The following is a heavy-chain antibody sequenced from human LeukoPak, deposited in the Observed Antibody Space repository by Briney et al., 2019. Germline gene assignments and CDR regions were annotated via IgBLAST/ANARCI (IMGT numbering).Heavy chain of an antibody. J-gene: IGHJ6*02. CDR2: MGPNSGNT. D-gene: IGHD3-16*02. CDR3: ATRVLFIGV. CDR1: GYTFTSYD. V-gene: IGHV1-8*02. Sequence: ASVKVSCKASGYTFTSYDINWVRQATGQGLEWMGRMGPNSGNTDYAQDFQGRVTMTKDTSTSTAYMELSSLRPEDTAGYYCATRVLFIGVWGQGTTVTVSS.